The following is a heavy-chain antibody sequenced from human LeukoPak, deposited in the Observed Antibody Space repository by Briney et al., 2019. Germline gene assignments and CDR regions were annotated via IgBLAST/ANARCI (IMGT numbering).Heavy chain of an antibody. Sequence: SVKVSCKASGGTFSSYAISWVRQAPGQGLEWMGGIIPIFGTANYAQKFQGRVTITADESTSTAYMELSSLRSEDTAVYYCARGALRTAAVDYYYYGMDVWGKGTTVTVSS. CDR3: ARGALRTAAVDYYYYGMDV. V-gene: IGHV1-69*13. CDR2: IIPIFGTA. J-gene: IGHJ6*04. D-gene: IGHD6-13*01. CDR1: GGTFSSYA.